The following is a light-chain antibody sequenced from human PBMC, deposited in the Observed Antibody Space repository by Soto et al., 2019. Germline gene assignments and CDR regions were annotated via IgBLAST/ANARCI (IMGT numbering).Light chain of an antibody. CDR1: TGAVTSGHW. CDR3: LLSHGRALV. V-gene: IGLV7-46*01. CDR2: DTP. J-gene: IGLJ2*01. Sequence: VVTQEPALTVSPGGTVTLTCGSSTGAVTSGHWPYWFQRKPGQAPTTLIYDTPNRQSWTPARFSASLLRGKAALTLSGAEPEDEADYYCLLSHGRALVFGGGTKRTVL.